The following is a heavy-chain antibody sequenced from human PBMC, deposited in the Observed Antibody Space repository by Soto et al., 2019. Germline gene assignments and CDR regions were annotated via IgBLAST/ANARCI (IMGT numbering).Heavy chain of an antibody. CDR1: GGSISSYY. CDR2: IYYSGST. Sequence: SETLSLTCTVSGGSISSYYWSWIRQPPGKGLEWIGYIYYSGSTNYNPSLKSRVTISVDTSKNQFSLKLSSVTAADTAVYYCAREVDCISTSCYGSYYYGMDGWGQGTTVTVSS. CDR3: AREVDCISTSCYGSYYYGMDG. J-gene: IGHJ6*02. V-gene: IGHV4-59*12. D-gene: IGHD2-2*01.